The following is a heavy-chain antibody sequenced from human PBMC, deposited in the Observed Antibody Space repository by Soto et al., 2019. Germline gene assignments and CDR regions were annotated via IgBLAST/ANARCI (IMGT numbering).Heavy chain of an antibody. CDR3: ARHPNYCSGGSCYRDKEFDY. J-gene: IGHJ4*02. Sequence: ASVKVSCKASGGTFSSYAISWVRQAPGQGLEWMGGIIPIFGTANYAQKFQGRVTITADESTSTAYMELSSLRSEDTAVYYCARHPNYCSGGSCYRDKEFDYWGQGTLVTVSS. CDR2: IIPIFGTA. V-gene: IGHV1-69*13. CDR1: GGTFSSYA. D-gene: IGHD2-15*01.